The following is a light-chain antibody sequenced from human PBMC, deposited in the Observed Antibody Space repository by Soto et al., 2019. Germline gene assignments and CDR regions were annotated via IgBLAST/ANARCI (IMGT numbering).Light chain of an antibody. CDR2: KNN. CDR3: AAWDDSLRGRL. V-gene: IGLV1-47*01. J-gene: IGLJ3*02. CDR1: SSNIGSNY. Sequence: QLVLTQPPSASGTPGQTVTISCSGSSSNIGSNYVYWYQQLPGTAPKLLISKNNQRPSGVPGRFSGSRSGTSASLAITGRRSEDEAVYYCAAWDDSLRGRLFGGGTKLTVL.